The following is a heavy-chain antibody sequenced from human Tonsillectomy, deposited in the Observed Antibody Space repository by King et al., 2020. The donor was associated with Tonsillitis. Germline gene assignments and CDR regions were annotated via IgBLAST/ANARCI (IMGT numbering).Heavy chain of an antibody. CDR3: TSRPYSSSWFYYFDY. J-gene: IGHJ4*02. CDR2: IRSKAYGGTT. CDR1: GFTFGDYA. D-gene: IGHD6-13*01. V-gene: IGHV3-49*04. Sequence: VQLVESGGGLVQPGRSLRLSCTASGFTFGDYAMSWVRQAPGKGLEWVGFIRSKAYGGTTEHAASVKGRFTISRDDSKSIAYLQMNSLKTEDTAVYYCTSRPYSSSWFYYFDYWGQGTLVTVSS.